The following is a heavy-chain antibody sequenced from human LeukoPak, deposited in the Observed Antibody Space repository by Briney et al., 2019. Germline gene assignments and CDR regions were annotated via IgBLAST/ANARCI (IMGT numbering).Heavy chain of an antibody. CDR1: GFPFSTSG. J-gene: IGHJ4*02. V-gene: IGHV3-48*01. D-gene: IGHD3-22*01. CDR2: ISSSSSTI. Sequence: GGSLRLSCAASGFPFSTSGMNWVRQAPGKGLEWVSYISSSSSTIYYADSVKGRFTISRDNAKNSLYLQMNSLRVEDTAVYYCASSKWFYFDSWGQGTLVTVSS. CDR3: ASSKWFYFDS.